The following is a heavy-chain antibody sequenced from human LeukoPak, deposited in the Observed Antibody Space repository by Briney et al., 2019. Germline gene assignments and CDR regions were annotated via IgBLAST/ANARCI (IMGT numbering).Heavy chain of an antibody. CDR3: ARDRWLQDIVVVPAATAFDT. Sequence: GASVKVSCKASGYTFTSYGISWVRQAPGQGLEWMGWISAYNGNTNYAQKLQGRVTMTTDTSTSTAYMELRSLRSDDTAVYYCARDRWLQDIVVVPAATAFDTWGQGTMVTVSS. CDR1: GYTFTSYG. CDR2: ISAYNGNT. J-gene: IGHJ3*02. D-gene: IGHD2-2*01. V-gene: IGHV1-18*01.